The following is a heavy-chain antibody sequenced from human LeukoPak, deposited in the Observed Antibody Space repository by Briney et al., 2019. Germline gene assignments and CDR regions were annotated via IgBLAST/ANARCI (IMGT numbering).Heavy chain of an antibody. CDR2: ISSSGSTI. D-gene: IGHD6-13*01. J-gene: IGHJ4*02. CDR3: ATSPPLYSSSWYVVGY. Sequence: GGSLRLSCAASGFTFSSYEMNWVRQAPGKGLEWVSYISSSGSTIYYADSVKGRFTISRDNAKNSLYLQMNSLRAEDTAVYYCATSPPLYSSSWYVVGYWGQGTLVTVSS. V-gene: IGHV3-48*03. CDR1: GFTFSSYE.